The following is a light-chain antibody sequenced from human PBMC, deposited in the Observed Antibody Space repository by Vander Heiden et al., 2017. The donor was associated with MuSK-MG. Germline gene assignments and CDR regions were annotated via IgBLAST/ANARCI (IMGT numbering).Light chain of an antibody. CDR3: SSYTSSSTLWG. CDR1: SSDVGGYNY. V-gene: IGLV2-14*01. Sequence: QSALTQPASVSGSPGQSITISCTGTSSDVGGYNYVSWYQQHPGKAPKLRIYEVSNRPSGVSNRFSGSKSGNTASLTISGLQAEDEADYYCSSYTSSSTLWGFGGGTKLTV. J-gene: IGLJ3*02. CDR2: EVS.